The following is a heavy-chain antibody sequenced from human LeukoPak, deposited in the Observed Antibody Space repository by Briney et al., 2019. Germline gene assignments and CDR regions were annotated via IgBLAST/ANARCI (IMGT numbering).Heavy chain of an antibody. CDR1: GFTFSIHW. J-gene: IGHJ4*02. CDR2: INNDGRVT. Sequence: PGGSLRLSCAASGFTFSIHWMHCVRHAPEEGLVWVSFINNDGRVTRYAYSVKGRFTISRDNAKNTVYLQIKSLRAEDTAMYYCARGGQGAVDYWGPGTLVTVS. V-gene: IGHV3-74*01. D-gene: IGHD3-16*01. CDR3: ARGGQGAVDY.